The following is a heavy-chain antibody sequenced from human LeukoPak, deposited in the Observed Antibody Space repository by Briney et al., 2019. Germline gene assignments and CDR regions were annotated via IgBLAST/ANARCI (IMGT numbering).Heavy chain of an antibody. V-gene: IGHV4-34*01. D-gene: IGHD6-13*01. CDR3: ASSGAAGTRYFQH. CDR1: GGYFSGCY. J-gene: IGHJ1*01. CDR2: INHSGST. Sequence: PSETLSLTCAVYGGYFSGCYWSWIRQPPGKGLEWIGEINHSGSTNYNPSLKSRVTISVDTSKNQFSLKLSSVTAADTAVYYCASSGAAGTRYFQHWGQGTLVTVSS.